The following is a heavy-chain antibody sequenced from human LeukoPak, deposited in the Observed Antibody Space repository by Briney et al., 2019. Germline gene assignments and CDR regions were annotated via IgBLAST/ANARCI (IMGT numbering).Heavy chain of an antibody. CDR3: ARDYFGSGTYYPYQYYGMDV. V-gene: IGHV3-23*01. CDR1: GLNFRAYG. J-gene: IGHJ6*02. D-gene: IGHD3-10*01. Sequence: SGGSLRLSCAASGLNFRAYGMSWVRQAPGKGLEWVSTISGSGDSTYHADSVKGRFTISRDNSKNTLSLQMNSLRAEDTAVYFCARDYFGSGTYYPYQYYGMDVWGQGTTVTVS. CDR2: ISGSGDST.